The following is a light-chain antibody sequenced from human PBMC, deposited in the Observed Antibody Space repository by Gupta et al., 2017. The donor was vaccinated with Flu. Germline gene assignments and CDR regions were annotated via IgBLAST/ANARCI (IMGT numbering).Light chain of an antibody. CDR2: KAS. V-gene: IGKV1-5*03. CDR3: HQYNSYSPET. J-gene: IGKJ2*01. Sequence: STLSASVGDRVTITCRASQSINNWLAWYQQKPGKVPKLLIYKASSLQSGVPSRFSGSGSGTEFSLTISSLQPDDFAIYYCHQYNSYSPETFGQGTKLEIK. CDR1: QSINNW.